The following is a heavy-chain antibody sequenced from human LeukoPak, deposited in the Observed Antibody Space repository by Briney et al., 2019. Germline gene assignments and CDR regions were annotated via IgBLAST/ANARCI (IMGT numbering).Heavy chain of an antibody. V-gene: IGHV3-33*08. D-gene: IGHD4-23*01. CDR3: ARVVDGNSTYYYYGMDV. Sequence: QSGGSLRLSCAASGFTFSSYGMHWVRQAPGKGLEWVAVIWYDGSNKYYADSVKGRFTISRDNSKNTLYLQMNSLRAEDTAVYYCARVVDGNSTYYYYGMDVWGQGTTVTVSS. CDR1: GFTFSSYG. J-gene: IGHJ6*02. CDR2: IWYDGSNK.